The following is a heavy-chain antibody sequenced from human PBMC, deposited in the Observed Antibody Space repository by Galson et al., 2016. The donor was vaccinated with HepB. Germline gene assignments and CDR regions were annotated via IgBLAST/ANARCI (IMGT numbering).Heavy chain of an antibody. CDR1: GFIFSSYW. Sequence: SLRLSCAASGFIFSSYWMHWVRQAPGKGLEWVSRINSDGSDTTYADSVKGRFTTSRDNAKNTLYLQMDSLRAEDTAVYYCAKGFCISTSRYAGLAGYHYMDVWGKGTTVTVSS. D-gene: IGHD2-2*01. V-gene: IGHV3-74*03. CDR3: AKGFCISTSRYAGLAGYHYMDV. CDR2: INSDGSDT. J-gene: IGHJ6*03.